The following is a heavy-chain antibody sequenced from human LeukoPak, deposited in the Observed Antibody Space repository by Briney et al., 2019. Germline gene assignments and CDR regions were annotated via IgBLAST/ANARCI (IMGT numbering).Heavy chain of an antibody. J-gene: IGHJ3*02. CDR3: AKARXAGXLDI. CDR2: FEPEDGER. Sequence: ASVRVSCKVSGYTLIELSMHWVRQAPGKGLEWMGGFEPEDGERVYAQKFQGRVTMTEDTSTDTAYMELSSLRSEDTAVYYCAKARXAGXLDIWGQGTMVTVSS. CDR1: GYTLIELS. V-gene: IGHV1-24*01.